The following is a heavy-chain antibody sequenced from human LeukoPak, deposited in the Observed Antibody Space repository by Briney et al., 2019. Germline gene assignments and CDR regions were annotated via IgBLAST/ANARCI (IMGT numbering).Heavy chain of an antibody. V-gene: IGHV1-24*01. Sequence: GASVKVSCKVSGYTLTELSMHWVRQAPGKGLEWMGGFDPEDGETIYAQKFQGRVTMTEDTSTDTAYMEPSSLRSEDTAVYYCATGKSIVADYYYYGMDVWGQGTTVTVSS. CDR1: GYTLTELS. CDR3: ATGKSIVADYYYYGMDV. J-gene: IGHJ6*02. D-gene: IGHD3-22*01. CDR2: FDPEDGET.